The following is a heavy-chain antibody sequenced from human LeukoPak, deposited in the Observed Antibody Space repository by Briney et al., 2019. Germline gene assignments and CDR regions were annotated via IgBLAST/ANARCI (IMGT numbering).Heavy chain of an antibody. D-gene: IGHD6-6*01. J-gene: IGHJ6*03. CDR1: GGSINSRTYY. CDR2: IYYSGTT. CDR3: ARDFSSSSTVYYYYYMDV. Sequence: SETLSLTCTVSGGSINSRTYYWGWIRQPPGKGLEWIGTIYYSGTTYYNPSLKSRVTISLDTSKNQFSLRLSSVTAADTAIYYCARDFSSSSTVYYYYYMDVWGKGTTATVSS. V-gene: IGHV4-39*07.